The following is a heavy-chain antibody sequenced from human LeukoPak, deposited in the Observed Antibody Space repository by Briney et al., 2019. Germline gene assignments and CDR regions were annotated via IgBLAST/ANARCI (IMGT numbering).Heavy chain of an antibody. D-gene: IGHD2-2*01. V-gene: IGHV4-38-2*02. CDR1: GYSISSGYY. Sequence: SETLSLTCTVSGYSISSGYYWGWIRQPPGKGLEWIGSIYHSGSTYYNPSLKSRVTISVDTSKNQFSLKLSSVTAADTAVYYCARAPWGPYCSSTSCPLGDWGQGTLVTVSS. CDR3: ARAPWGPYCSSTSCPLGD. CDR2: IYHSGST. J-gene: IGHJ4*02.